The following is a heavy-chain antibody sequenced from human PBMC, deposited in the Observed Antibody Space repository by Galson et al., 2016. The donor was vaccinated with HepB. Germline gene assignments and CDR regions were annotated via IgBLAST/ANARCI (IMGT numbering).Heavy chain of an antibody. CDR3: AKGYLSTSSRWFDP. CDR2: VSGAGTGT. CDR1: GFTFGAYT. Sequence: LRLSCAASGFTFGAYTMTWVRQALGKGLEWISTVSGAGTGTYYADSVRGRFTISRDNSKSILYLQMNSLTSEDTAISYCAKGYLSTSSRWFDPWGQGTLVT. J-gene: IGHJ5*02. V-gene: IGHV3-23*01. D-gene: IGHD2-2*01.